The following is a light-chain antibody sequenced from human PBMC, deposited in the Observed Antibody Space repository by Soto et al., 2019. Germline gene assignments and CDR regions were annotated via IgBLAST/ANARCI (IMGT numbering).Light chain of an antibody. J-gene: IGKJ1*01. Sequence: DIQMTQSPSTLSGSVGDRVTITCRASQTISSWLAWYQQKPGKAPKLLIYKASTLKSGVPSRFSGSGSGTEFTLTISSLQPDDFATYYCQRYATYSPTFGQGTKVGIK. CDR3: QRYATYSPT. V-gene: IGKV1-5*03. CDR2: KAS. CDR1: QTISSW.